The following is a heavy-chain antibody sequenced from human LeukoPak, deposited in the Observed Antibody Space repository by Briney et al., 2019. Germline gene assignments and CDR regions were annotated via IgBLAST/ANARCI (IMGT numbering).Heavy chain of an antibody. Sequence: PGGSLRLSCAASGFTFSSYEMNWVRQAPGKGLEWVSYISSSGSTIYYADSVKGRFTISRDNAKNSLYLQMNSLRAEDTAVYYCASPRSSGYYYRSGFGYWGQGTLVTVSS. CDR2: ISSSGSTI. V-gene: IGHV3-48*03. J-gene: IGHJ4*02. CDR1: GFTFSSYE. D-gene: IGHD3-22*01. CDR3: ASPRSSGYYYRSGFGY.